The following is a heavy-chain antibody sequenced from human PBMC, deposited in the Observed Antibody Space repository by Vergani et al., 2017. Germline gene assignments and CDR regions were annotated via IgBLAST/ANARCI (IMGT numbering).Heavy chain of an antibody. CDR1: GFTFSSYG. J-gene: IGHJ4*02. V-gene: IGHV3-33*01. CDR2: IWYDGSNK. Sequence: QVQLVESGGGVVQPGRSLRLSCAASGFTFSSYGMHWVRQAPGKGLEWVAVIWYDGSNKYYADSVKGLFTISRDNSKNTLYLQMNSLRAEDTAVYYCARDWIAAAGHIDYWGQGTLVTVSS. D-gene: IGHD6-13*01. CDR3: ARDWIAAAGHIDY.